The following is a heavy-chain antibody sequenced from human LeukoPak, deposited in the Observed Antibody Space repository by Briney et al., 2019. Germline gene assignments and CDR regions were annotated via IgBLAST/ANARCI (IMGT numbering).Heavy chain of an antibody. Sequence: PGGSLRLSCAASGFTFDDYGMSWVRQAPGKGLEWVSGINWNGGSTGYADSVKGRFTISRDNAKNSLYLQMNSLRAEDAALYHCARALGYCNSTSCYVSVGWFDPWGQGTLVTVSS. CDR1: GFTFDDYG. V-gene: IGHV3-20*01. J-gene: IGHJ5*02. CDR3: ARALGYCNSTSCYVSVGWFDP. CDR2: INWNGGST. D-gene: IGHD2-2*01.